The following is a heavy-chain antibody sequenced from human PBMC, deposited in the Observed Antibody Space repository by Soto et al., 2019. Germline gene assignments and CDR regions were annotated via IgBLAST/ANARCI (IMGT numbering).Heavy chain of an antibody. J-gene: IGHJ4*02. CDR3: FAPRVVPAGTEAREYGDYSDYFDY. V-gene: IGHV3-30*03. CDR2: ISYDGSNK. CDR1: GFTFSSYG. D-gene: IGHD2-2*01. Sequence: QVQLVESGGGVVQPGRSLRLSCAASGFTFSSYGMHWVRQAPGKGLEWVAVISYDGSNKYYADSVKGRFTISRDNSKNTLYLQMNSLRAEDTAVYYCFAPRVVPAGTEAREYGDYSDYFDYWGQGTLVTVSS.